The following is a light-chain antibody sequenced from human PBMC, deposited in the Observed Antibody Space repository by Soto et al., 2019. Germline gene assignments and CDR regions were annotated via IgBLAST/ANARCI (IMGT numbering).Light chain of an antibody. CDR2: DVS. CDR1: SSDGCGSDF. Sequence: QSAPTQTASVSGSPGRSITISCTGTSSDGCGSDFVSWYQQYPGKAPRLMIYDVSNRPSGVSNRFSGSKSGNTASLTISGLQAEDEADYYCISYTINTFYVFGTG. CDR3: ISYTINTFYV. J-gene: IGLJ1*01. V-gene: IGLV2-14*03.